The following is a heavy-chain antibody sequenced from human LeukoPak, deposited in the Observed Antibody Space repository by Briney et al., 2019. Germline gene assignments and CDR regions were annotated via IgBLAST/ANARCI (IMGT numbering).Heavy chain of an antibody. CDR1: GYTFTGYY. CDR3: ARDPNYYDSSAS. Sequence: SVKVSCKASGYTFTGYYMHWVRQAPGQGLEWMGRIIPILGIANYAQKFQGRVTITADKSTSTAYMELSSLRSEDTAVYYCARDPNYYDSSASWGQGTMVTVSS. J-gene: IGHJ3*01. CDR2: IIPILGIA. V-gene: IGHV1-69*04. D-gene: IGHD3-22*01.